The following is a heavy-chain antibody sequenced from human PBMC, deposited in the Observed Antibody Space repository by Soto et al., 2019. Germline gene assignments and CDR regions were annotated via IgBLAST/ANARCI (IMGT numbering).Heavy chain of an antibody. V-gene: IGHV4-59*01. CDR2: IYYSGST. Sequence: TSETLSLTCPVSGDSLNNYYWTWVRQPPGKSLEWIGYIYYSGSTNYNPSLKSRVSMSVSTSKNQFSLNLISVTAADTAVYYCARSSGWDFDYWGQGTLVTVSS. CDR3: ARSSGWDFDY. CDR1: GDSLNNYY. J-gene: IGHJ4*02. D-gene: IGHD6-19*01.